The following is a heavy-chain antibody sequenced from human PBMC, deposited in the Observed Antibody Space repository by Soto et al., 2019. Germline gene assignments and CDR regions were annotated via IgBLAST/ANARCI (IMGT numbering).Heavy chain of an antibody. V-gene: IGHV3-9*01. CDR2: ISWNSGSI. J-gene: IGHJ4*02. CDR3: AKGKEGYSSSWPDPYFDY. D-gene: IGHD6-13*01. Sequence: GGSLRLSCAASGFTFSSYAMSWVRQAPGKGLEWVSGISWNSGSIGYADSVKGRFTISRDNAKNSLYLQMNSLRAEDTALYYCAKGKEGYSSSWPDPYFDYWGQGTLVTVSS. CDR1: GFTFSSYA.